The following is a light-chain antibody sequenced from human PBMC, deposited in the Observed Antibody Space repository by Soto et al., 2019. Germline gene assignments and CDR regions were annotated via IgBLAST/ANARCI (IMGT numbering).Light chain of an antibody. V-gene: IGLV2-23*01. CDR2: EGS. CDR3: SSYAGAVA. Sequence: QSALTQPASVSGSPGQSITISCTGTSGDVGTYNLVSWYQHHPGKAPKLMIYEGSNRPSGASHRFSGSQSGNTASLTISGLQAEDEADYYCSSYAGAVAFGGGTKLTVL. CDR1: SGDVGTYNL. J-gene: IGLJ2*01.